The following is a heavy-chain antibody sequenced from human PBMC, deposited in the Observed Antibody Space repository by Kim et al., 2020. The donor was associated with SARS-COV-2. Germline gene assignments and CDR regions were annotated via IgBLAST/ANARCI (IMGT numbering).Heavy chain of an antibody. CDR1: GGSISSGGYY. CDR2: IYYSGST. J-gene: IGHJ3*02. Sequence: SETLSLTCTVSGGSISSGGYYWSWIRQHPGKGLEWIGYIYYSGSTYYNPSLKSRVTISVDTSKNQFSLKLSSVTAADTAVYYCARADGYYDSSGSMGAFYIWGQGTMVTVSS. D-gene: IGHD3-22*01. V-gene: IGHV4-31*03. CDR3: ARADGYYDSSGSMGAFYI.